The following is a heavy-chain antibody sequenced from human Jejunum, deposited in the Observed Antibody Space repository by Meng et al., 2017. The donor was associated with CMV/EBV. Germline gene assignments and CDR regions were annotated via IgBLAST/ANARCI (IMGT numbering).Heavy chain of an antibody. CDR2: IIPIIGRP. V-gene: IGHV1-69*04. Sequence: KASGGTLSSYVISWVRQAPGQGLEWMGRIIPIIGRPHHAQRFQDRVSITADKATSTVYMELRTLTSEDTAVYFCASDITGNSYAYDSWGQGTLVTVSS. D-gene: IGHD3-16*01. CDR3: ASDITGNSYAYDS. J-gene: IGHJ5*01. CDR1: GGTLSSYV.